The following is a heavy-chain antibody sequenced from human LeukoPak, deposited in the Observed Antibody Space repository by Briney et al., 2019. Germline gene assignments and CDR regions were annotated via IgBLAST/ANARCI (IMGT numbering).Heavy chain of an antibody. CDR1: GFTFSSYA. V-gene: IGHV3-23*01. D-gene: IGHD4-23*01. J-gene: IGHJ4*02. CDR2: ISASGGST. Sequence: GGSLRLSCAASGFTFSSYAMSWVRQAPGKGLEWVSAISASGGSTYYADSVKGRFTISRDNSKNTLYLQMNSLRAEDTAVYYCANHGGNRPRYYFDYWGQGTLVTVSS. CDR3: ANHGGNRPRYYFDY.